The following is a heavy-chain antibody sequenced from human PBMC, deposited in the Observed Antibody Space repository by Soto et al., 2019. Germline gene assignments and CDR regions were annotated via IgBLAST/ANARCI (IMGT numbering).Heavy chain of an antibody. CDR2: IIPIFGTA. J-gene: IGHJ6*03. D-gene: IGHD4-17*01. CDR1: GGTFSSYA. Sequence: GASVKVSCKASGGTFSSYAISWVRQAPGQGLEWMGGIIPIFGTANYAQKFQGRVTMTRNTSISTAYMKLSSLRSEDTAVYYCASHLTTYYMDVWGKGTTVTVS. CDR3: ASHLTTYYMDV. V-gene: IGHV1-69*05.